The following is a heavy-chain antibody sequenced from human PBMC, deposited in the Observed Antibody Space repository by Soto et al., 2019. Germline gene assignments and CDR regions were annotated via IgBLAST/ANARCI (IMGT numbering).Heavy chain of an antibody. CDR1: KYTFRSYL. V-gene: IGHV1-3*01. J-gene: IGHJ4*02. CDR3: ARVYCSGGSCYSIDY. Sequence: ASVKVSCKASKYTFRSYLIHWVRQAPGQGLEWMGWINAGNGDTRYSQKFQDRVTITRDTSASTAYMELSSLRSEDTAVYYCARVYCSGGSCYSIDYWGQGTLVTVSS. CDR2: INAGNGDT. D-gene: IGHD2-15*01.